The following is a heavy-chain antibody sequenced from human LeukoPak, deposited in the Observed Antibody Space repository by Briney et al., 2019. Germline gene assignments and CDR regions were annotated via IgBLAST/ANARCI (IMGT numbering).Heavy chain of an antibody. D-gene: IGHD3-16*02. Sequence: GGSLRLSCAASGFTFSSYEMNWVRQAPGKGLEWVSYISSSGSTIYYADSVKGRFTISRDNAKNSLYLQMNSLRAEDTAVYYCALCPVIGQNYFDYWGQGTLVTVSS. CDR2: ISSSGSTI. V-gene: IGHV3-48*03. J-gene: IGHJ4*02. CDR1: GFTFSSYE. CDR3: ALCPVIGQNYFDY.